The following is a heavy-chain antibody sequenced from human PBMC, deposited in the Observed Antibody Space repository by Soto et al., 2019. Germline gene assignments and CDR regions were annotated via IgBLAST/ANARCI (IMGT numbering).Heavy chain of an antibody. Sequence: PGGSLRLSCAASGFTFSSLSMNRVRQAPGKGLEWVSSISSSSSYIYYADSVKGRFTISRDNAKNSLYLQMNSLRAEDTAVYYCARSPGSSSQRDYWGQGTLVTVS. D-gene: IGHD6-6*01. V-gene: IGHV3-21*01. J-gene: IGHJ4*02. CDR3: ARSPGSSSQRDY. CDR1: GFTFSSLS. CDR2: ISSSSSYI.